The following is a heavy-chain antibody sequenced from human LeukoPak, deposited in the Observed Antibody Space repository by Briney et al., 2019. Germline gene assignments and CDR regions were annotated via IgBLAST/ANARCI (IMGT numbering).Heavy chain of an antibody. CDR2: INHNAEMI. CDR1: GFPSGSYA. D-gene: IGHD3-9*01. J-gene: IGHJ4*02. CDR3: ARALDWAFVL. Sequence: RGSLRLSCEGSGFPSGSYAMSWVRQAPGKGLEWISYINHNAEMIFYPDFVKGRFTFSKANPKKSLYLKLNAWRHKATAIIYGARALDWAFVLWGQGTLVTVS. V-gene: IGHV3-48*02.